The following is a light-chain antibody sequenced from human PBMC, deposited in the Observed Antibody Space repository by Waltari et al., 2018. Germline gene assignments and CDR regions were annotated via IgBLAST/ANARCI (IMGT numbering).Light chain of an antibody. CDR1: QRISSY. Sequence: DIQMTQSPSSLSASVGDSVTIACRASQRISSYLNWYQQKPGQAPKLLIYAASSLESGVPSRFSGSGFGTDFTLTINSLHPEDFAVYYCQQTYSNFRTFGQGTKVDVK. V-gene: IGKV1-39*01. CDR3: QQTYSNFRT. J-gene: IGKJ1*01. CDR2: AAS.